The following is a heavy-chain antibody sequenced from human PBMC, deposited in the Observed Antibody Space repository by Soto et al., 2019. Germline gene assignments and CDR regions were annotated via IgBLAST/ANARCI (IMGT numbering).Heavy chain of an antibody. D-gene: IGHD3-22*01. Sequence: ASVKVSCKASGYTFTSYGISWVRQAPGQGLEWMGWISAYNGNTNHAQKLQGRVTMTTDTSTSTAYMELRSLRSDDTAVYYCARDPGDDSSGYYSYYGMDVWGQGTTVTVSS. CDR3: ARDPGDDSSGYYSYYGMDV. J-gene: IGHJ6*02. V-gene: IGHV1-18*04. CDR2: ISAYNGNT. CDR1: GYTFTSYG.